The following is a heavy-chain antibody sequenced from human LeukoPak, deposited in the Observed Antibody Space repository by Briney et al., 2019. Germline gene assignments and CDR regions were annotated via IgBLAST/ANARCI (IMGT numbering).Heavy chain of an antibody. CDR3: AKSRGSYSLWFDP. CDR1: GFTFSSYA. V-gene: IGHV3-23*01. CDR2: ISGSGST. J-gene: IGHJ5*02. D-gene: IGHD1-26*01. Sequence: GGSLRLSCAASGFTFSSYAMSWVRQAPGKGLEWVSAISGSGSTYYADSVKGRFTISRDNSKNTLYLQMNRLRAEDTAVYYCAKSRGSYSLWFDPWGQGTLVTVSS.